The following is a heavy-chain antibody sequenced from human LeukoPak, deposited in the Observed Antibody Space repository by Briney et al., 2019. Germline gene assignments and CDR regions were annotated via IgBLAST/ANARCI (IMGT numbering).Heavy chain of an antibody. Sequence: SETLSLTCTVSGASIRSGDYYWSWIRQPPGKGLEWIGYIYYSGSTNYNPSLKSRVTISVDTSKNQFSLKLSSVTAADTAVYYCARGGYEGFDYWGQGTLVTVSS. CDR2: IYYSGST. V-gene: IGHV4-61*08. J-gene: IGHJ4*02. CDR1: GASIRSGDYY. CDR3: ARGGYEGFDY. D-gene: IGHD1-1*01.